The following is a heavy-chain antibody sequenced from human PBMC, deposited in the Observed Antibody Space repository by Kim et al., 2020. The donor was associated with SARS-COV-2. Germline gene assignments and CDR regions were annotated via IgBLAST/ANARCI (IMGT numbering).Heavy chain of an antibody. D-gene: IGHD1-26*01. J-gene: IGHJ4*02. CDR3: ARDQGVGDY. V-gene: IGHV1-3*01. CDR2: NT. Sequence: NTKNSEKFQGRVTITRDTSASTAYMALSSLRFEDSAVYYCARDQGVGDYWGQGALVTVSS.